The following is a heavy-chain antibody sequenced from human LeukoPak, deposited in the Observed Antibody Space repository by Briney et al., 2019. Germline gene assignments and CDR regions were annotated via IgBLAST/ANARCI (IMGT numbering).Heavy chain of an antibody. CDR2: VGGSGEYT. Sequence: GGSLRLSCSGAQFTFSYYAMTWVRQAPGEGLEWVAGVGGSGEYTYYADSVKGRFTISRDNSKNTLYLQLNSLRVEDTAVYYCAKEIYAHGSHGFDYWGQGTLVTVSS. J-gene: IGHJ4*02. CDR3: AKEIYAHGSHGFDY. D-gene: IGHD3-10*01. V-gene: IGHV3-23*01. CDR1: QFTFSYYA.